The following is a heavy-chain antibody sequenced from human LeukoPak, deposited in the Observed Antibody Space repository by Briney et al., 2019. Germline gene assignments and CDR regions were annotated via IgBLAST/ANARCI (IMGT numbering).Heavy chain of an antibody. Sequence: GGSLRLSCAASGFTSSSYAMSWVRQAPGKGLEWVSTISGSGGSTYYADSVKGRFTISRDNSKNTLYLQMNSLRVEDTAVYYCAKDPTGSGSYYKAPCFDCWGQGTLVTVSS. CDR1: GFTSSSYA. CDR2: ISGSGGST. V-gene: IGHV3-23*01. CDR3: AKDPTGSGSYYKAPCFDC. J-gene: IGHJ4*02. D-gene: IGHD3-10*01.